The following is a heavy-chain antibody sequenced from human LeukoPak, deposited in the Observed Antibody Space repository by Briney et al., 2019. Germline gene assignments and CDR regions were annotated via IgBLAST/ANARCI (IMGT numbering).Heavy chain of an antibody. CDR2: ISGYNYNT. J-gene: IGHJ4*02. Sequence: ASVKVSCKAFGYSFTSYGISWVRQAPGQGLEWMGWISGYNYNTNYAQKFRGRVTMTTDTSTNTVDMELRSLRSDDTAVYYCARGKSVATAPRHPFDYWGQGTLVTVSS. D-gene: IGHD5-12*01. CDR3: ARGKSVATAPRHPFDY. V-gene: IGHV1-18*01. CDR1: GYSFTSYG.